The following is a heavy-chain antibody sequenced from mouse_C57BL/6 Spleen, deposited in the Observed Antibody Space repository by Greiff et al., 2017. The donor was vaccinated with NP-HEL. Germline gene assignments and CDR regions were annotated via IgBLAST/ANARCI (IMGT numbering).Heavy chain of an antibody. V-gene: IGHV1-74*01. CDR3: AIRVYYGNYEDAMDY. J-gene: IGHJ4*01. CDR1: GYTFTSYW. Sequence: VQLQQPGAELVKPGASVKVSCKASGYTFTSYWMHWVKQRPGQGLEWIGRIHPSDSDTNYNQKFKGKATLTVDKSSSTAYMQLSSLTSEDSAVYYCAIRVYYGNYEDAMDYWGQGTSVTVSS. D-gene: IGHD2-1*01. CDR2: IHPSDSDT.